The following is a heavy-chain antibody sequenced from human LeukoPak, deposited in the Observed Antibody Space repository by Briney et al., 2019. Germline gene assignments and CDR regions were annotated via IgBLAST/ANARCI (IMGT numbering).Heavy chain of an antibody. CDR1: GFTFSSYA. CDR3: ARDAEPYDSSGYPDY. V-gene: IGHV3-64*01. Sequence: GGSLRLSCAASGFTFSSYAMHWVRRAPGKGLEYVSAISSNGGSTYYANSVKGRFTISRDNSKNTLYLQMGSLRAEDMAVYYCARDAEPYDSSGYPDYWGQGTLVTVSS. D-gene: IGHD3-22*01. CDR2: ISSNGGST. J-gene: IGHJ4*02.